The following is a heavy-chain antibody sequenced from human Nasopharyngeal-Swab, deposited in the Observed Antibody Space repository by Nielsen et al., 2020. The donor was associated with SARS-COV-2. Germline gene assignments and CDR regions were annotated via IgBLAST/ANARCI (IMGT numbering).Heavy chain of an antibody. V-gene: IGHV3-74*01. J-gene: IGHJ4*01. Sequence: GESLKISCAASGFIFSPYWMHWIRQAPGRGLVWVSRINSDGSSTDYADSVKGRFTISRDNAKKMLYLEMNNLRAEDTAVYYCATDITAAGDHWGQGTLVTVAS. D-gene: IGHD1-20*01. CDR3: ATDITAAGDH. CDR1: GFIFSPYW. CDR2: INSDGSST.